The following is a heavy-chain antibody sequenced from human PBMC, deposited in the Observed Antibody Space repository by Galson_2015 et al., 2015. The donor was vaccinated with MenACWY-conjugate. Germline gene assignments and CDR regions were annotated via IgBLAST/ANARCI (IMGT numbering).Heavy chain of an antibody. D-gene: IGHD2-15*01. CDR3: AREAGLYCSGGSCYSPHLQRRRNWFDP. V-gene: IGHV4-34*01. J-gene: IGHJ5*02. Sequence: EINHSGSTNYNPSLKSRVTISVDTSKNQFSLKLSSVTAADTAVYYCAREAGLYCSGGSCYSPHLQRRRNWFDPWGQGTLVTVSS. CDR2: INHSGST.